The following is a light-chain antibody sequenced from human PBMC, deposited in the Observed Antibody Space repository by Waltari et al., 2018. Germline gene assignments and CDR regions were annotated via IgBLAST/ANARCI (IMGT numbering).Light chain of an antibody. CDR1: SSDVGGYNY. CDR3: SSYTSSSLYV. J-gene: IGLJ1*01. Sequence: QSALTQHASVSGSPGQSITISCTGTSSDVGGYNYVPWYQQYPGKAPKLVIYDVSNRPSGASNRFSGSKSGNTASLIISGLQAEDEADYYCSSYTSSSLYVFGTGTKVTVL. V-gene: IGLV2-14*03. CDR2: DVS.